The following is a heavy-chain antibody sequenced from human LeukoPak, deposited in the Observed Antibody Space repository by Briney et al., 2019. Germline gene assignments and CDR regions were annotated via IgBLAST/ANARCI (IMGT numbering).Heavy chain of an antibody. CDR1: GFTFSSYA. CDR2: ISSNGGST. D-gene: IGHD3-10*01. Sequence: GGSLRLSCAASGFTFSSYAMHWVRQAPGKGLEYVSAISSNGGSTYYANSVKGRFTISRDNSKNTLYLQMGSLRAEDMAVYYCARGRFGEQKPGDYWGQGILVTVSS. V-gene: IGHV3-64*01. CDR3: ARGRFGEQKPGDY. J-gene: IGHJ4*02.